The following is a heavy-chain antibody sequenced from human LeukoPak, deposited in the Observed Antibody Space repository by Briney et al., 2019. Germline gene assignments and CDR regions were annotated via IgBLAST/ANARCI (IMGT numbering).Heavy chain of an antibody. Sequence: GGSLRLSCAASGFTFSSYSMNWVRQAPGKGLEWVSSISSSSSYIYYADSVKGRFTISRDNAKNSLYLQMNSLRAEDTAVYYCASGDRSETPFDYWGQGTLVTVSS. V-gene: IGHV3-21*01. J-gene: IGHJ4*02. CDR3: ASGDRSETPFDY. CDR2: ISSSSSYI. D-gene: IGHD3-22*01. CDR1: GFTFSSYS.